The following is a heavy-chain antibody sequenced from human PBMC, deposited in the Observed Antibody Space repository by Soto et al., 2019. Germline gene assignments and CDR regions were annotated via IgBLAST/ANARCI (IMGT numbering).Heavy chain of an antibody. CDR3: VKEPDV. J-gene: IGHJ6*02. V-gene: IGHV3-23*01. Sequence: PGGSLRLSCEASGFIFSTYSMTWVRQAPGKGLEWVAAISPSGDSTYYADSVKGRLTISRDNSKNTVFLQMNSLSADDTAVYYCVKEPDVWGQGRSVTVSS. CDR2: ISPSGDST. CDR1: GFIFSTYS.